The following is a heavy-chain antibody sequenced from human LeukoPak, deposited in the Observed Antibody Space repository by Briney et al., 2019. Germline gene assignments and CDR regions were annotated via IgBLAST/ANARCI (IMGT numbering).Heavy chain of an antibody. D-gene: IGHD6-19*01. CDR2: ISAYNGNT. CDR1: GYTFTSYY. Sequence: ASVKVSCKASGYTFTSYYMHWVRQAPGQGLEWMGWISAYNGNTNYAQKLQGRVTMTTDTSTSTAYMELRSLRSDDTAVYYCARALGWYYYMDVWGKGTTVTVSS. J-gene: IGHJ6*03. CDR3: ARALGWYYYMDV. V-gene: IGHV1-18*04.